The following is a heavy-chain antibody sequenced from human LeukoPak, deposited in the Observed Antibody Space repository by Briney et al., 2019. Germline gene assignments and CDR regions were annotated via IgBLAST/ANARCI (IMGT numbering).Heavy chain of an antibody. CDR3: ARDSPDGSGTYYNDSPDY. J-gene: IGHJ4*02. Sequence: ASVKVSCKASGYTFSSYGISWVRQAPGQGLEWMGWISAYNGNTNYRQKLQGRVTMTTDTSTSTAYMDLRSLRSDVTAIYYCARDSPDGSGTYYNDSPDYWGQGTLVTVSS. V-gene: IGHV1-18*01. D-gene: IGHD3-10*01. CDR1: GYTFSSYG. CDR2: ISAYNGNT.